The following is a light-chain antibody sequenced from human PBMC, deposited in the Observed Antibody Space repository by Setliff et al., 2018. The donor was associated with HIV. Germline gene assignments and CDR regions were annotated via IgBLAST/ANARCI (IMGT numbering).Light chain of an antibody. CDR3: SSYAITNTLP. Sequence: QSALTQPASVSGSPGQSITISCTGTSSDVGGYNHVSWYQQHPGKAPKLIIYEVRNRPSGVSNRFSGSKFGNTASLTISGLQAEDEADYYCSSYAITNTLPFGTGTKVTVL. V-gene: IGLV2-14*01. J-gene: IGLJ1*01. CDR2: EVR. CDR1: SSDVGGYNH.